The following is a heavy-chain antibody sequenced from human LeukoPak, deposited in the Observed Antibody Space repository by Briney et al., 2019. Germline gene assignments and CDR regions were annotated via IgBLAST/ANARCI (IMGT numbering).Heavy chain of an antibody. V-gene: IGHV4-4*02. Sequence: KPSETLSLTCAVSGGSISSSNWWSWVRPPPGKGLEWIGEIYHSGSTNYNPSLKSRVTISVDKSKNQFSLKLSSVTAADTAVYYCARDGGGERGRQFDYWGQGTLVTVSS. J-gene: IGHJ4*02. CDR1: GGSISSSNW. CDR3: ARDGGGERGRQFDY. CDR2: IYHSGST. D-gene: IGHD3-16*01.